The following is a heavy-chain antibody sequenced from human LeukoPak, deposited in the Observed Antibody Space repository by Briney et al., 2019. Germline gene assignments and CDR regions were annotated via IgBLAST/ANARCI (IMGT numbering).Heavy chain of an antibody. CDR2: ISGSGGST. CDR1: GFTFSSYG. D-gene: IGHD1-26*01. J-gene: IGHJ4*02. Sequence: GGSLRLSCAASGFTFSSYGMSWVRQAPGKGLEWVSAISGSGGSTYYADSVKGRFTISRDNSKNTLYLQMNSLRAEDTAVYYCAKDLDSGSYPYYFDYWGQGTLVTVSS. V-gene: IGHV3-23*01. CDR3: AKDLDSGSYPYYFDY.